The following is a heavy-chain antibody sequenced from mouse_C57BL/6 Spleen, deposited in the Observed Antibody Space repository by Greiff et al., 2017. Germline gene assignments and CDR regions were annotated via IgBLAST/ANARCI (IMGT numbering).Heavy chain of an antibody. CDR3: ARGDDYDGVQAMDY. J-gene: IGHJ4*01. D-gene: IGHD2-4*01. V-gene: IGHV1-76*01. Sequence: QVQLQQSGAELVRPGASVKLSCKASGYTFTDYYINWVKQRPGQGLEWIARIYPGSGNTYYNEKFKGKATLTAEKSSSTAYMQLSSLTSEDSAVYFCARGDDYDGVQAMDYWGQGTSVTVSS. CDR2: IYPGSGNT. CDR1: GYTFTDYY.